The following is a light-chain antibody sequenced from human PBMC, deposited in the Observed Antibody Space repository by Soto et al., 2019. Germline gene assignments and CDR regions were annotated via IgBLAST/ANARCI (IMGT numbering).Light chain of an antibody. J-gene: IGLJ3*02. Sequence: QSVLTQPPSVSGAPGQTVSISCTGSSTNIGAGYGVHWYQQRPGTAPKLLIVGNTIRPSGVPDRFSASTSGTSASLVIAGLRSEDEAEYYCAGWDDSLLGPVFGGGTKVTVL. CDR3: AGWDDSLLGPV. CDR1: STNIGAGYG. CDR2: GNT. V-gene: IGLV1-40*01.